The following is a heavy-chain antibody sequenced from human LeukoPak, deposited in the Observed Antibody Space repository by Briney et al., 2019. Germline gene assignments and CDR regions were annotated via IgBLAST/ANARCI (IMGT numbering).Heavy chain of an antibody. CDR2: IRYDGSNR. J-gene: IGHJ4*02. D-gene: IGHD1-26*01. CDR3: AKDQSGTFRDY. V-gene: IGHV3-30*02. Sequence: GSLRLSCAASGFTFSSYNMNWVRQAPGRGLEWLAFIRYDGSNRFYADSVKGRFTISRDNPKNTVFLQMNSLRTEDTAVYYCAKDQSGTFRDYWGQGTLVTVSS. CDR1: GFTFSSYN.